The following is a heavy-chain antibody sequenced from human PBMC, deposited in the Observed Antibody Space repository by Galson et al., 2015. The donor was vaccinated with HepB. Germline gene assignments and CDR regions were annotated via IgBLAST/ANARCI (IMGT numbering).Heavy chain of an antibody. Sequence: SLRLSCAASGSILSSYSMNWVRHAPGKGLEWVSSMSSSTNYIYYADSVEGRFTVSIDNAKNSLFLQMNSLRAEDTAVYYCATNTPAAVMRASGMDVWGQGTAVTVSS. J-gene: IGHJ6*02. CDR1: GSILSSYS. CDR3: ATNTPAAVMRASGMDV. V-gene: IGHV3-21*01. CDR2: MSSSTNYI. D-gene: IGHD2-2*01.